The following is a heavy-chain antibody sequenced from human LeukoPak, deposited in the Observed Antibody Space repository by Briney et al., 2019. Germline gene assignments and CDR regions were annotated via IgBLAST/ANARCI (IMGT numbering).Heavy chain of an antibody. CDR2: ISANNGNT. D-gene: IGHD3-10*01. CDR3: MRGGRDYFDY. J-gene: IGHJ4*02. CDR1: GYTFTSYG. Sequence: GASVKVSCKASGYTFTSYGISWVRQAPGQGLEWMGWISANNGNTNYVQKLQGRATMTTDTSTSTVYMELRSLRSDDTAVYYCMRGGRDYFDYWGQGTLVTVSS. V-gene: IGHV1-18*01.